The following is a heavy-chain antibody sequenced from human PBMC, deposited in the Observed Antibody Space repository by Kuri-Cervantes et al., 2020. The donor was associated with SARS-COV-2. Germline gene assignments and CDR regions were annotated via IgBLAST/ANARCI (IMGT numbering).Heavy chain of an antibody. V-gene: IGHV3-48*01. D-gene: IGHD2-2*02. CDR1: GFPSGTSN. Sequence: GGSLRPSCAASGFPSGTSNMNRVRQAPGKGLEWVAYISSTASIKHYGDSVKGRFTIYRDNAKNLLYLQMNSQRAEDTAVYYCARDGGHSSSTSCYMGVIDYYMDVWGKGTTVTVSS. J-gene: IGHJ6*03. CDR3: ARDGGHSSSTSCYMGVIDYYMDV. CDR2: ISSTASIK.